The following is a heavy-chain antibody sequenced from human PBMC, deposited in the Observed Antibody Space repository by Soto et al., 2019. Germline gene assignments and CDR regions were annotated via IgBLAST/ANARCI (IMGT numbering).Heavy chain of an antibody. Sequence: QVQLQESGPGLVKPSQTLSLICTVSGGSINSGGYYWSWIRQHPGKGLEWIGYIYYSGSTYYNPCLRSRVTISSGASENQSALKLSSVTAADTAVYFCAREYRQSGYSSSWVFDSWGQGTLVNVSS. CDR2: IYYSGST. V-gene: IGHV4-31*03. D-gene: IGHD6-13*01. CDR1: GGSINSGGYY. J-gene: IGHJ4*02. CDR3: AREYRQSGYSSSWVFDS.